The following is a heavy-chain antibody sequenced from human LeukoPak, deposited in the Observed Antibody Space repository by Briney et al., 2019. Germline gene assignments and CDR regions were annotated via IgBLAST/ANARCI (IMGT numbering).Heavy chain of an antibody. Sequence: GGSLRLSCAASGSTFSSYAMSWVRQAPGKGLEWVSTISGSGGSTYYADSVKGRFTISRDNSKNTLYLQMNSLRAEDTAVYYCAKMILTTVIYYFDYWGQGTLVTVSS. D-gene: IGHD4-17*01. J-gene: IGHJ4*02. CDR1: GSTFSSYA. CDR2: ISGSGGST. V-gene: IGHV3-23*01. CDR3: AKMILTTVIYYFDY.